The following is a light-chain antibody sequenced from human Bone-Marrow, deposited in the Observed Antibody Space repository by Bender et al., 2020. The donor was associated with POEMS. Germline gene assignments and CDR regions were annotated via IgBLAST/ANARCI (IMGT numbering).Light chain of an antibody. CDR2: QDN. J-gene: IGLJ2*01. Sequence: SYELSQPPSLSVSPGQTASITCSGDKLGNKYTCWYQQKPGQSPMLVIYQDNKRPSGIPERFSGSNSGNTATLTISGTQAMDEAVYYCQTWVRDALRGTAVFAGGTKLTVL. CDR3: QTWVRDALRGTAV. V-gene: IGLV3-1*01. CDR1: KLGNKY.